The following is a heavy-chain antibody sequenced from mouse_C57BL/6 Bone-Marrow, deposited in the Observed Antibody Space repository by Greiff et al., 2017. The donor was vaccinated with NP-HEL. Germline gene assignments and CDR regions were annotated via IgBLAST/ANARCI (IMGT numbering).Heavy chain of an antibody. Sequence: VQLQQSGAELVRPGASVKLSCTASGFNIKDDYMHWVKQRPEQGLEWIGWIDPENGDTEYASKFQGKATITADTSSNTAYLQLSSLTSEDTAVYYCTTRQRYYDYGGQGTALTVSS. V-gene: IGHV14-4*01. J-gene: IGHJ2*01. D-gene: IGHD3-2*01. CDR3: TTRQRYYDY. CDR1: GFNIKDDY. CDR2: IDPENGDT.